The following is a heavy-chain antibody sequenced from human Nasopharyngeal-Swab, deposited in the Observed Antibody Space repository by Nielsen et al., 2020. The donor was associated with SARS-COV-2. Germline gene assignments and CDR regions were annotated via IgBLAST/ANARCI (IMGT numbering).Heavy chain of an antibody. Sequence: SETLSLTCTVSGGSISSYYWSWIRQPPGKGLEWIGYIYYSGSTNYNPSLKSRVTISVDTSKNQFSLKLSSVTAADTAVYYCAREEVEGSSYYYGMDVWGQGTTVTVSS. J-gene: IGHJ6*02. CDR1: GGSISSYY. CDR2: IYYSGST. V-gene: IGHV4-59*01. D-gene: IGHD3-10*01. CDR3: AREEVEGSSYYYGMDV.